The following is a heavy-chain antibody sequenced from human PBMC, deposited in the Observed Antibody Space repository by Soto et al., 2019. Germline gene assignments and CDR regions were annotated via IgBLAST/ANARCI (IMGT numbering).Heavy chain of an antibody. CDR1: GFTFSSYG. J-gene: IGHJ6*02. CDR2: IWYDGSNK. CDR3: ARYCGGDCYYSYGMDV. D-gene: IGHD2-21*02. V-gene: IGHV3-33*01. Sequence: QVQLVESGGGVVQPGRSLRLSCAASGFTFSSYGMHWVRQAPGKGLEWVAVIWYDGSNKYYADSVKGRFTISRDNSKNTLYLQTNSLRAEDTAVYYCARYCGGDCYYSYGMDVGGQGTTVTVSS.